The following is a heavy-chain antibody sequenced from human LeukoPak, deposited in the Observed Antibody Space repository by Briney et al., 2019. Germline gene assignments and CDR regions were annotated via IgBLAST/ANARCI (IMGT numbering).Heavy chain of an antibody. D-gene: IGHD2-8*01. CDR3: ATSRYCTEGACYTQRDS. CDR1: GYTFPNYW. J-gene: IGHJ5*01. V-gene: IGHV5-51*01. Sequence: GESLKISCQGSGYTFPNYWIAWVRQMPGKGLEWMGIIYPGDSDTRYSPSFEGQVTISADKSIRSAYLQWSSLKASDTAMYYCATSRYCTEGACYTQRDSWGQGTLVTVSS. CDR2: IYPGDSDT.